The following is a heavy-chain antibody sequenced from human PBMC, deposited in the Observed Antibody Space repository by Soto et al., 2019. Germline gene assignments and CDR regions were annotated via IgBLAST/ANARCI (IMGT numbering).Heavy chain of an antibody. CDR2: ISYDGSNK. V-gene: IGHV3-30-3*01. Sequence: QVQLVESGGGVVQPGRSLRLSCAASGFTFSSYAMHWVRQAPGKGLEWVAVISYDGSNKYYADSVKGRFTISRDNSKNTLYLQMNSLRAEDTAVYYCASGYGDYPYYYYGMDVWGQGTTFTVSS. D-gene: IGHD4-17*01. CDR3: ASGYGDYPYYYYGMDV. J-gene: IGHJ6*02. CDR1: GFTFSSYA.